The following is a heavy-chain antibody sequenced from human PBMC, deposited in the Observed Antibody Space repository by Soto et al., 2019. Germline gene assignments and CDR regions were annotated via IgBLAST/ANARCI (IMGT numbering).Heavy chain of an antibody. J-gene: IGHJ4*02. CDR2: VLPFLDIT. CDR1: GGTFSIYT. V-gene: IGHV1-69*02. Sequence: QVQLVQSGSEVKKPGSSVRVSCKTSGGTFSIYTISSVRQAPGQGLEWMGRVLPFLDITSYSQRVQGRVTITADRSTTTAYMELSSLRSEDTAVYYCARDRDNSNWPNFYSWGQGTLVTVSS. CDR3: ARDRDNSNWPNFYS. D-gene: IGHD6-13*01.